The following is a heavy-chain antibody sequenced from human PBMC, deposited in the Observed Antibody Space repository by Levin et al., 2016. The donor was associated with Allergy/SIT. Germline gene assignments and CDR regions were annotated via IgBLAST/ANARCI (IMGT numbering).Heavy chain of an antibody. D-gene: IGHD6-13*01. CDR3: ARNNPLLTYRSNSSWYWAAFDI. CDR2: IYYSGST. V-gene: IGHV4-39*01. J-gene: IGHJ3*02. Sequence: WIRQPPGKGLEWIGSIYYSGSTYYNPSLKSRVTISVDTSKNQFSLKLSSVTAADTAVYYCARNNPLLTYRSNSSWYWAAFDIWGQGTMVTVSS.